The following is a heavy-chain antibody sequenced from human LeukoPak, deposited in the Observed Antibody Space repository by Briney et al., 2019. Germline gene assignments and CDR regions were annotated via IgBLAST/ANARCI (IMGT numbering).Heavy chain of an antibody. D-gene: IGHD6-19*01. J-gene: IGHJ6*02. CDR1: GGSISSYY. CDR3: ARLSGYSSGWYGGYYYYGMDV. Sequence: SETLSLTCTVSGGSISSYYWRWIRQPPGKGLEWIGYIYYSGSTNYNPSLKSRVTISVDTSKNQFSLKLSSVTAADTAVYYCARLSGYSSGWYGGYYYYGMDVWGQGTTVTVSS. CDR2: IYYSGST. V-gene: IGHV4-59*08.